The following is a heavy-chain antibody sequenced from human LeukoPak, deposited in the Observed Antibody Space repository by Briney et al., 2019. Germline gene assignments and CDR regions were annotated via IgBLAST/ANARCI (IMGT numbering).Heavy chain of an antibody. Sequence: ASVKVSCKASGYTFTSYGISWVRQAPGQGLEWMGWISAYNGNTNYAQKLQGRVTMTTDTSTSTAYMELRSLRSDDTAVYYCARETRKTSYYYDSSGYEYWGQGTLVTVS. CDR1: GYTFTSYG. D-gene: IGHD3-22*01. CDR2: ISAYNGNT. V-gene: IGHV1-18*01. CDR3: ARETRKTSYYYDSSGYEY. J-gene: IGHJ4*02.